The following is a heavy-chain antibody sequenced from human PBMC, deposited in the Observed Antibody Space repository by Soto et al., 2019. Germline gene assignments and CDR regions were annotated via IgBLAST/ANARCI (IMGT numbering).Heavy chain of an antibody. CDR3: TRYCSGGSCYSYFDY. CDR1: GFTLSSHS. J-gene: IGHJ4*02. CDR2: ISGSGGST. Sequence: PGGALRLSCAASGFTLSSHSMSWVRQAPGKGLEWVSAISGSGGSTYYADSVKGRFTISRDNSKNTLYLQMNSLRAEDTAVYYCTRYCSGGSCYSYFDYWGQGTLVTVSS. V-gene: IGHV3-23*01. D-gene: IGHD2-15*01.